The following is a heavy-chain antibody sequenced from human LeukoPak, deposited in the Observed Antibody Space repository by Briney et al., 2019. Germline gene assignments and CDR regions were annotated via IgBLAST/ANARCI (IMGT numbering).Heavy chain of an antibody. D-gene: IGHD2-15*01. CDR1: GYTFTSYY. V-gene: IGHV1-46*01. CDR2: INPSGGST. CDR3: ARDVELGYCSGGSCSTYYYYYMDV. Sequence: GASVKVSCKASGYTFTSYYMHWVRQAPGQGLEWMGIINPSGGSTSYAQKFQGRVTMTRDMSTSTLYMDLSSVRSQDTAVYYCARDVELGYCSGGSCSTYYYYYMDVWGKGTTVTVSS. J-gene: IGHJ6*03.